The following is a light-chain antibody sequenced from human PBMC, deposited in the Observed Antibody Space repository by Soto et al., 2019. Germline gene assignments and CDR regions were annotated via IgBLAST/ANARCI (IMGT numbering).Light chain of an antibody. V-gene: IGKV1-27*01. Sequence: DIQMTQSPSSLSASVGDRVTITCRASQDISNFLAWHQQKPGKVPKLLIYAASTLQSGVPSRFSASGSGTDFTLTITSLQPEDVATYYCQEYNSAPWTFGQGTKVEIK. CDR1: QDISNF. CDR2: AAS. CDR3: QEYNSAPWT. J-gene: IGKJ1*01.